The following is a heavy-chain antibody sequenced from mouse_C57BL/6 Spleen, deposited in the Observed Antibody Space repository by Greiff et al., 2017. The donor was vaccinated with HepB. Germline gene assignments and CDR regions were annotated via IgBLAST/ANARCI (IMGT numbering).Heavy chain of an antibody. Sequence: VQLQQPGTELVKPGASVKLSCKASGYTFTSYWMHWVKQRPGQGLEWIGNINPSNGGTNYNEKFKSKATLTVDKSSSTAYMQLSSLTSEDSAVDYCARDYYGSSYRDAMDYWGQGTSVTVSS. CDR2: INPSNGGT. CDR3: ARDYYGSSYRDAMDY. CDR1: GYTFTSYW. D-gene: IGHD1-1*01. V-gene: IGHV1-53*01. J-gene: IGHJ4*01.